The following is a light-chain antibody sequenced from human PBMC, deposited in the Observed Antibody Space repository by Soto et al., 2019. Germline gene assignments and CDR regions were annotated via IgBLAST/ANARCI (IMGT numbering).Light chain of an antibody. Sequence: VLTQSPSASASLGASVKLTCTLSSGHSSYAIAWHQQQPEKGPRYLMKLNSDGSHSKGDGIPHRFSGSSSGAERYLTISSLQSEDEADYYCQTWGTGALWVFGGGTKVTVL. CDR1: SGHSSYA. J-gene: IGLJ3*02. V-gene: IGLV4-69*01. CDR3: QTWGTGALWV. CDR2: LNSDGSH.